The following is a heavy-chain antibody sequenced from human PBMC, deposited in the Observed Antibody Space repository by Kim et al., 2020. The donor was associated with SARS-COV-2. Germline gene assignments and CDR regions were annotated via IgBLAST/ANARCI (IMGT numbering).Heavy chain of an antibody. V-gene: IGHV1-18*01. Sequence: NSAQKLKGRVTMTTDTSTSTAYMELRSLRADDTAVYYCAREGVGARDFDYWGQGTLVTVSS. J-gene: IGHJ4*02. D-gene: IGHD1-26*01. CDR3: AREGVGARDFDY.